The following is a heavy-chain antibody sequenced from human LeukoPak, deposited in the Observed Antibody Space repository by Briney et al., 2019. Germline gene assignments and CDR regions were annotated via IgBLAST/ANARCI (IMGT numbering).Heavy chain of an antibody. D-gene: IGHD4-11*01. CDR2: IYHSGST. Sequence: SETLSLTCTVSGYSISSGYYWGWIRQPPGKGLEWIGSIYHSGSTYYNPSLKSRVTISVDTSKNQFSLKLSSVTAADTAVYYCARGAVGYSFDYYMDVWGKGTTVTVSS. J-gene: IGHJ6*03. V-gene: IGHV4-38-2*02. CDR1: GYSISSGYY. CDR3: ARGAVGYSFDYYMDV.